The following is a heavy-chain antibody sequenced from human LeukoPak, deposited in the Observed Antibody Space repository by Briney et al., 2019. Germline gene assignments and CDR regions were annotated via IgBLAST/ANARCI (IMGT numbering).Heavy chain of an antibody. V-gene: IGHV3-23*01. CDR3: AKDYIAAAGTFFDY. CDR2: ISGSGGST. J-gene: IGHJ4*02. CDR1: GFTFSSYA. Sequence: GGSLRLSCAASGFTFSSYAMSWVRQAPGKGLEWVSAISGSGGSTYYADSVKGRSTISRDNSENTLYLQMNSLRAEDTAVYYCAKDYIAAAGTFFDYWGQGTLVTVSS. D-gene: IGHD6-13*01.